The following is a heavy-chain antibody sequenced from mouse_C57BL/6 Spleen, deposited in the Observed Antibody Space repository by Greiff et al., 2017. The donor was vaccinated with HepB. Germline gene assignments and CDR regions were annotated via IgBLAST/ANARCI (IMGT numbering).Heavy chain of an antibody. CDR2: IYPGSGNT. V-gene: IGHV1-76*01. D-gene: IGHD1-1*01. J-gene: IGHJ3*01. CDR3: ARDGNYGSPLFAY. CDR1: GYTFTDYY. Sequence: VQLQQSGAELVRPGASVKLSCKASGYTFTDYYINWVKQRPGQGLEWIARIYPGSGNTYYNEKFKGKATLTAEKSSSTAYMQLSSLTSEDSAVYFCARDGNYGSPLFAYWGQGTLVTVSA.